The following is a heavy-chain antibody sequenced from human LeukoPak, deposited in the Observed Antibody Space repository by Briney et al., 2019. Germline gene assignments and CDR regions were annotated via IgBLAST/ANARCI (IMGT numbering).Heavy chain of an antibody. CDR2: ISAYNGNT. Sequence: ASVKVSCKASGYTFTSYGISWVRQAPGQGLEWMGWISAYNGNTNYAQKLQGRVTMTTDTSTSTPYMELRSLRADDTAVYYCASGGPYYYYGMNVWGQGTTVTVSS. D-gene: IGHD3-16*01. V-gene: IGHV1-18*01. J-gene: IGHJ6*02. CDR1: GYTFTSYG. CDR3: ASGGPYYYYGMNV.